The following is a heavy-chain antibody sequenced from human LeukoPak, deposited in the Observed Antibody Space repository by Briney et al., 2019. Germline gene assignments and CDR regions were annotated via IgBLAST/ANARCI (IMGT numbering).Heavy chain of an antibody. CDR2: IKKEGSER. V-gene: IGHV3-7*01. CDR1: GFSINNYW. Sequence: GGSLRLSCAASGFSINNYWMNWVRQAPGKGLEWVASIKKEGSERYYVDSVKGRFTISRDNTKNSLYLQMHALRAEDTAVYYCARDLAGPPQEAFDIWGQGTMVTVSS. CDR3: ARDLAGPPQEAFDI. J-gene: IGHJ3*02.